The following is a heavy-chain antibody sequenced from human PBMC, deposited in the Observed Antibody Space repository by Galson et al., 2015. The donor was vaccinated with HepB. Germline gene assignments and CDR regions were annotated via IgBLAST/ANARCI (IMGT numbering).Heavy chain of an antibody. D-gene: IGHD5-18*01. CDR3: ARGGVDTAMHYYYGMDV. CDR1: GFTFSSYS. V-gene: IGHV3-21*01. J-gene: IGHJ6*02. Sequence: SLRLSCAASGFTFSSYSMNWVRQAPGKGLEWVSSISSSSSYIYYADSVKGRFTISRDNAKNSLYLQMNSLRAEDTAVYYCARGGVDTAMHYYYGMDVWGQGTTVTVSS. CDR2: ISSSSSYI.